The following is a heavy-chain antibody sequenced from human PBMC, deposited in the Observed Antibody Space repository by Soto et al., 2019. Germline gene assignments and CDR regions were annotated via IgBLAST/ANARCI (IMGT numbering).Heavy chain of an antibody. V-gene: IGHV3-20*04. Sequence: TGGSLRLSCAASGFTFDDYGMSWVRQAPGKGLEWVSGINWNGGSTGYADSVKGRFTISRDNAKNSLYLQMNSLRAEDTALYYCARYTTPDYYYGMDVWGQGTTVTVSS. CDR3: ARYTTPDYYYGMDV. D-gene: IGHD2-15*01. J-gene: IGHJ6*02. CDR1: GFTFDDYG. CDR2: INWNGGST.